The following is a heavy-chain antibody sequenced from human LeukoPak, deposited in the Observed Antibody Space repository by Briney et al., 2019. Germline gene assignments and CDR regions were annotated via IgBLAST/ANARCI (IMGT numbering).Heavy chain of an antibody. CDR2: IWYDVSNK. CDR1: GFTSNNFG. D-gene: IGHD6-13*01. Sequence: GGSLRLSCAPSGFTSNNFGMHWVRPAPGKGLEWVAVIWYDVSNKFHAVSVKGRFTISRDNSNNTSYLQMNSLRAEDTAVYYCARDPRIAAAGPYFYYYYMDVWGKGTTVTVSS. J-gene: IGHJ6*03. CDR3: ARDPRIAAAGPYFYYYYMDV. V-gene: IGHV3-33*01.